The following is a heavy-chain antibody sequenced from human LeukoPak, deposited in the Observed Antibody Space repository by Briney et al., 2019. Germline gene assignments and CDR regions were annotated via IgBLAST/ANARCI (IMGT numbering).Heavy chain of an antibody. CDR1: GFIFSTYA. J-gene: IGHJ5*02. CDR3: AKDYDSSNYYSGP. CDR2: ISTDGAGT. Sequence: GGSLRLSCVASGFIFSTYAFNWVRQAPGKGLEWVSTISTDGAGTHYADSAKGRFTISRDNSKDTLHLQMDSLRADDTARYYCAKDYDSSNYYSGPWGQGTLVTVSS. V-gene: IGHV3-23*01. D-gene: IGHD3-22*01.